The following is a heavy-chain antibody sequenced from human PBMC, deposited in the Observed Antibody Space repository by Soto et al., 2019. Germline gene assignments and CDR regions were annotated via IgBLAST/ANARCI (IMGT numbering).Heavy chain of an antibody. Sequence: SETLSLTCTVSGGSISSYYWSWIRQPPGKGLEWIGYIYYSGSTNYNPSLKSRVTISVDTSKNQFSLKLSSVTAADTAVYYCARAQYSSSWYSPYYYYYMDVWGKGTTVTVSS. D-gene: IGHD6-13*01. V-gene: IGHV4-59*01. J-gene: IGHJ6*03. CDR1: GGSISSYY. CDR2: IYYSGST. CDR3: ARAQYSSSWYSPYYYYYMDV.